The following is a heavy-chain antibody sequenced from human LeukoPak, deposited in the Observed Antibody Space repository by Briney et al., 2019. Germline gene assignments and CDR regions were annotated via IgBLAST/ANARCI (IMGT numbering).Heavy chain of an antibody. J-gene: IGHJ6*02. CDR3: TTVRGSGSFGLDV. Sequence: GGSLRLSCAAFGFTLTNAWMSWVRQAPGKGLEWAGRVKDKTDGGTTDYAAPVKGRFTISGDDSKNTLFLQMNSLEIEDTAAYYCTTVRGSGSFGLDVWGQGTTVTVSS. CDR1: GFTLTNAW. V-gene: IGHV3-15*01. D-gene: IGHD2-15*01. CDR2: VKDKTDGGTT.